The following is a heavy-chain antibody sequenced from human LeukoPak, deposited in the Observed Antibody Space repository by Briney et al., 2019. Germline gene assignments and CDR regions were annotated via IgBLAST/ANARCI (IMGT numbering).Heavy chain of an antibody. Sequence: PSETLSLTCAVYGGSFSGYYWSWIRQPPGKGLEWIGEINHSGSTNYNPSLKSRVTISVDTSKNQFSLKLSSVTAADTAVYYCARGRGQQLELADFDYWGQGTLVTVSS. D-gene: IGHD6-13*01. V-gene: IGHV4-34*01. CDR1: GGSFSGYY. CDR3: ARGRGQQLELADFDY. CDR2: INHSGST. J-gene: IGHJ4*02.